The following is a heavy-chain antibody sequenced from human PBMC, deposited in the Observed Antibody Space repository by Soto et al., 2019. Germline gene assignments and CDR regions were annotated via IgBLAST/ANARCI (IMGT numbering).Heavy chain of an antibody. CDR1: GYTFTSYA. CDR2: INAGNGNT. J-gene: IGHJ1*01. V-gene: IGHV1-3*01. Sequence: QVQLVQSGAEVKKPGASVKVSCKASGYTFTSYAMHWVRQAPGQRLEWMGWINAGNGNTKYSQKFQGRVTITRDTSASTAYMELSSVRSEDTAVYYCASLTLKGIAAAGTYFPHWGQGTLVTVSS. D-gene: IGHD6-13*01. CDR3: ASLTLKGIAAAGTYFPH.